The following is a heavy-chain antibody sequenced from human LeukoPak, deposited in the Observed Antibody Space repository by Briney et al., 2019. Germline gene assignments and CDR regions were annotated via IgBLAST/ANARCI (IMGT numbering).Heavy chain of an antibody. CDR2: ISGSGGST. J-gene: IGHJ4*02. CDR3: ARDRRAKYQLLHFDY. D-gene: IGHD2-2*01. V-gene: IGHV3-23*01. Sequence: GGSLRLSCAASGFTFSSYAMSWVRQAPGKGLEWVSAISGSGGSTYYADSVKGRFTISRDNSKNTLYLQMNSLRAEDTAVYYCARDRRAKYQLLHFDYWGQGTLVTVSS. CDR1: GFTFSSYA.